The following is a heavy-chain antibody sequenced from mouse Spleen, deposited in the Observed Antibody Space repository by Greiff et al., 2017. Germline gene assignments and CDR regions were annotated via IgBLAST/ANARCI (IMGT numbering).Heavy chain of an antibody. V-gene: IGHV5-17*01. CDR3: ARGSYYDYAWFAY. J-gene: IGHJ3*01. Sequence: EVQRVESGGGLVKPEGSLKLSCAASGFTFSDYGMHWVRQAPEKGLEWVAYISSGNSTIYSADTVKGRFTISRDNAKNTLFLQMTSLRSEDTAMYYCARGSYYDYAWFAYWGQGTLITVSA. D-gene: IGHD2-4*01. CDR2: ISSGNSTI. CDR1: GFTFSDYG.